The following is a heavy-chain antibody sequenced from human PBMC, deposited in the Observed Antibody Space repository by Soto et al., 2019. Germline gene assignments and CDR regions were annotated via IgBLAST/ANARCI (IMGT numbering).Heavy chain of an antibody. D-gene: IGHD6-19*01. CDR1: GGAISSGGYY. CDR3: ARVNHPKYAIPVAGTLGNWFDT. V-gene: IGHV4-31*03. J-gene: IGHJ5*02. Sequence: TLSLTCTVSGGAISSGGYYCICIGQHPGYGLELIGYIYYSGSTYYNPALKSRVTISVDTSKNQFSLKLSSVTAADTAVYYCARVNHPKYAIPVAGTLGNWFDTWGQGTLVTVSS. CDR2: IYYSGST.